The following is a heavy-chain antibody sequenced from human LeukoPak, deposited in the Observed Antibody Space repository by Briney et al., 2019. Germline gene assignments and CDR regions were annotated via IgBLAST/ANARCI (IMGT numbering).Heavy chain of an antibody. Sequence: PGGSLRLSCAASGFTFSSYAMSWVRQAPGKGLEWVSAISGSGGSTYYADSVKGRFTISRDNSKNTLYLQMSSLRAEDTAVYYCAKALGYRYGLQYFDYWGQGTLVTVSS. CDR2: ISGSGGST. V-gene: IGHV3-23*01. D-gene: IGHD5-18*01. CDR1: GFTFSSYA. J-gene: IGHJ4*02. CDR3: AKALGYRYGLQYFDY.